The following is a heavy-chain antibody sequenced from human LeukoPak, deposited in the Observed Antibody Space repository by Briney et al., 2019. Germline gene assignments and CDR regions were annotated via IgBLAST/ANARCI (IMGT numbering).Heavy chain of an antibody. J-gene: IGHJ6*03. CDR2: IIPIFGTA. D-gene: IGHD2-21*01. CDR3: ARNRRVIREKYYYYYYYMDV. CDR1: GGTFSSYA. Sequence: ASVKVSCKASGGTFSSYAISWVRQAPGQGLEWMGRIIPIFGTANYAQKFQGRVTITTDESTTTAYMELSSLRSEDTAVSYCARNRRVIREKYYYYYYYMDVWGKGTTVTVSS. V-gene: IGHV1-69*05.